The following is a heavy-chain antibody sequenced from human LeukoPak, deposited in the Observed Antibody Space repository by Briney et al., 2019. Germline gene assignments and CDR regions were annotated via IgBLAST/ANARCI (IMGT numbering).Heavy chain of an antibody. CDR3: ARYVVYGSGKYYFDY. D-gene: IGHD3-10*01. Sequence: PSETLSLTCTVSGGSVSSTTYYWSGIRQPPGKGLEWIASINYSGSTYYNPSLKSRVTISVDTSENQFSLKLSSVTAADTAVYYCARYVVYGSGKYYFDYWGQGTLVTASS. J-gene: IGHJ4*02. V-gene: IGHV4-39*01. CDR2: INYSGST. CDR1: GGSVSSTTYY.